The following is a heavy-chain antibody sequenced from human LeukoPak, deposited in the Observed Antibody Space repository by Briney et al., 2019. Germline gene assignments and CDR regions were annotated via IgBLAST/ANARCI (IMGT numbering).Heavy chain of an antibody. Sequence: GESLKISCKGSGYNFTKYWIGWVRQMPGKGLEWMGIIYPGDSDTRYSPSFQGQVIISADKSISTAYLQWSSLKASDTAMYYCARHMVVAGTAGGVDCWGQGTLVTVSS. CDR1: GYNFTKYW. J-gene: IGHJ4*02. CDR2: IYPGDSDT. CDR3: ARHMVVAGTAGGVDC. V-gene: IGHV5-51*01. D-gene: IGHD2-21*01.